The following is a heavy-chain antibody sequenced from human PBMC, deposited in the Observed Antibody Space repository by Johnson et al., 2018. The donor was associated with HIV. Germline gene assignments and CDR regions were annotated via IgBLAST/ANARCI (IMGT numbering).Heavy chain of an antibody. CDR3: ARNGLIPAAKGVAFDI. V-gene: IGHV3-30*03. D-gene: IGHD2-2*01. CDR1: GFTFDDYG. Sequence: QVQLVESGGGVVRPGGSLRLSCAASGFTFDDYGMSWVRQAPGKGLELVAVISYDGSNKYYADSVNGRFPISRDNAKNSLYLQMNSLRAEDTAVYYCARNGLIPAAKGVAFDIWGQGTTVTVSS. J-gene: IGHJ3*02. CDR2: ISYDGSNK.